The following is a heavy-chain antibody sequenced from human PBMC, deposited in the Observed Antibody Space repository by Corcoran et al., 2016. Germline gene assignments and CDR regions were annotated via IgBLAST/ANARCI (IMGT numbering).Heavy chain of an antibody. CDR3: TRGSRFTYPDWYLDL. V-gene: IGHV3-7*03. CDR1: GFLFSTNW. CDR2: IKQDGSEK. Sequence: EVQLVESGGGLVQPGGSLRLSCAASGFLFSTNWMSWVRQAPGKGLEWVANIKQDGSEKYYVDSVKGRFTISRDNANNLLFLQMDSLTAEDTAVYYCTRGSRFTYPDWYLDLWGRGTLVTVSS. D-gene: IGHD6-19*01. J-gene: IGHJ2*01.